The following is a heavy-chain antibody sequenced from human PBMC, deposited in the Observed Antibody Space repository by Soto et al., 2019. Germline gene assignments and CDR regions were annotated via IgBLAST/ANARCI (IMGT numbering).Heavy chain of an antibody. CDR2: IDHSGSA. CDR1: AGSIRSGDYW. J-gene: IGHJ4*02. CDR3: ARELGTFYFDH. V-gene: IGHV4-30-4*01. Sequence: QVQLQESGPGLVKPSQTLSLTCTVSAGSIRSGDYWWTWIRQPPGKGLEWIGYIDHSGSAYYNPSLKTRATISIDTSNNQFSLKMTSVTAADTAVYYCARELGTFYFDHWGQGTPVTVSS. D-gene: IGHD7-27*01.